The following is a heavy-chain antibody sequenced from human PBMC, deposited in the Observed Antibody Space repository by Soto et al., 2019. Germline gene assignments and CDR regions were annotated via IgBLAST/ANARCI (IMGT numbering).Heavy chain of an antibody. D-gene: IGHD2-2*01. CDR1: GGTFSSYA. J-gene: IGHJ6*02. V-gene: IGHV1-69*12. Sequence: QIQLVQSGAEVKKPGSSVKVSCKASGGTFSSYAMSWVRQAPGQGFEWMGGIIPISGTANYAQKFQGRVTITADESTSTAYMELSSLRSEDTAVYYCARSQGSSTSLEIYYYYYYGMDVWGQGTTVTVSS. CDR2: IIPISGTA. CDR3: ARSQGSSTSLEIYYYYYYGMDV.